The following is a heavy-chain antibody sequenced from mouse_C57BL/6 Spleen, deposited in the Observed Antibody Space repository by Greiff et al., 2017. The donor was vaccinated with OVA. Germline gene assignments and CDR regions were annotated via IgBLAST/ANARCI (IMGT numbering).Heavy chain of an antibody. J-gene: IGHJ4*01. V-gene: IGHV5-12*01. CDR2: ISNGGGST. CDR3: ASYDYYAMDY. CDR1: GFTFSDYY. Sequence: EVNVVESGGGLVQPGGSLKLSCAASGFTFSDYYMYWVRQTPEKRLEWVAYISNGGGSTYYPDTVKGRFTISRDNAKNTLYLQMSRLKSEDTAMYYCASYDYYAMDYWGQGTSVTVSS.